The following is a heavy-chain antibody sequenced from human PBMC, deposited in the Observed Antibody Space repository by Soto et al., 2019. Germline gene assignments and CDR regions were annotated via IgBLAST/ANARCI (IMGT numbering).Heavy chain of an antibody. V-gene: IGHV4-39*07. J-gene: IGHJ6*03. CDR3: ARIGTAAAGTVYYYYMDV. D-gene: IGHD6-13*01. CDR1: GGSISSSSYY. Sequence: ASETLSLTCSVSGGSISSSSYYWGWIRQPPGKGLQWIGYIYYSGSTYYNPSLKSRVTISVDTSKNQFSLKLSSVTAADTAVYYCARIGTAAAGTVYYYYMDVWGKGTTVTVSS. CDR2: IYYSGST.